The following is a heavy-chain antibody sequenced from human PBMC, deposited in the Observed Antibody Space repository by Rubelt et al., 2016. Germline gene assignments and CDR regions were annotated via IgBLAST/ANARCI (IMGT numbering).Heavy chain of an antibody. D-gene: IGHD4-23*01. CDR2: ISWNSGSI. CDR1: GFTFDDYA. J-gene: IGHJ6*02. CDR3: AKGILRWSVCYGMDV. Sequence: EVRLVESGGGLVQPGRSLRLSCAASGFTFDDYAMHWVRQAPGKGLEWVSGISWNSGSIGYADSVKGRFTISRDNSKNSLYLQMNSLRAEDTALDYGAKGILRWSVCYGMDVWGQGTTVTVSS. V-gene: IGHV3-9*01.